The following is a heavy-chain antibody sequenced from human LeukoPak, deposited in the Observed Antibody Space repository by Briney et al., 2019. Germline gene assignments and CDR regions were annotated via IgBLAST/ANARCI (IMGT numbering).Heavy chain of an antibody. D-gene: IGHD3-22*01. V-gene: IGHV3-7*01. CDR3: ARGPGDYYDSSGYYTFSY. CDR1: GFTFSSYW. Sequence: PGGSQRLSCAASGFTFSSYWMTWVRQAPGKGLEWVASINQDGSEQYYVDSVKGRFTISRDNSKNTLYLQMNSLRAEDTAVYYCARGPGDYYDSSGYYTFSYWGQGTLVTVSS. J-gene: IGHJ4*02. CDR2: INQDGSEQ.